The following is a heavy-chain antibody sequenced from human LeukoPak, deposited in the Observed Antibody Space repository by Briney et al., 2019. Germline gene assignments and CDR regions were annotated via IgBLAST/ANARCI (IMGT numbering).Heavy chain of an antibody. CDR2: IYSGGST. V-gene: IGHV3-66*01. J-gene: IGHJ4*02. CDR1: GFTFSNYW. Sequence: GGSLRLACAASGFTFSNYWMSWVRQAPGKGLEWVSVIYSGGSTYYADSVKGRFTISRDNSKNTLYLQMNSLRAEDTAVYYCATIDYWGQGTLVTVSS. CDR3: ATIDY.